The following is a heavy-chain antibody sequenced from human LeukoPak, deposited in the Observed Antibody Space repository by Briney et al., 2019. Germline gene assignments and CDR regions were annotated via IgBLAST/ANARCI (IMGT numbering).Heavy chain of an antibody. CDR1: GFTFSIYS. CDR3: ARDQPRRVGATKLDAFDI. V-gene: IGHV3-21*04. J-gene: IGHJ3*02. Sequence: GGSLRLSCAASGFTFSIYSMNWVRQAPGKGLEWVSSISSSSSYIYYADSVKGRFTISRDNAKNSLYLQMNSLRAEDTAVYYCARDQPRRVGATKLDAFDIWGQGTMVTVSS. D-gene: IGHD1-26*01. CDR2: ISSSSSYI.